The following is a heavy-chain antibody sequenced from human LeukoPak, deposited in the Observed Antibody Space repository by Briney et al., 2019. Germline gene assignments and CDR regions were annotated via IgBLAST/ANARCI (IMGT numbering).Heavy chain of an antibody. CDR2: ISYDGSNK. J-gene: IGHJ4*02. Sequence: GGSLRLSCAASGFTFSSYAMHWVRQAPGKGLEWVAVISYDGSNKYYADSVKGRFTISRDNSKNTLFLQMNSLRAEDTAVYYCAKDKNPGGYFDYWGQGTLVTVSS. CDR3: AKDKNPGGYFDY. CDR1: GFTFSSYA. V-gene: IGHV3-30-3*01. D-gene: IGHD1-14*01.